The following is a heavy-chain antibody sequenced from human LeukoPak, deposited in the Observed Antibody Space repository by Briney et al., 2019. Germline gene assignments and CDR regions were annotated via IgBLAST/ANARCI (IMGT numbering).Heavy chain of an antibody. CDR2: ISGSGGST. CDR1: GFTFDIYA. D-gene: IGHD5-12*01. V-gene: IGHV3-23*01. CDR3: ARGALGYSGYDQTFDY. J-gene: IGHJ4*02. Sequence: GGSLRLSCAASGFTFDIYAMNWVRQAPGKGLEWVSGISGSGGSTYYADSMQGRFTISRDNSKNTLYLQMNSLRAEDTAVYFCARGALGYSGYDQTFDYWGQGTLVTVSS.